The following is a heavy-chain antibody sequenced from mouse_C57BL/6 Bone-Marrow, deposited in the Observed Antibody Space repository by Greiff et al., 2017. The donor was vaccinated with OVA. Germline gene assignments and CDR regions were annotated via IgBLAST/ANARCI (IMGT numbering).Heavy chain of an antibody. J-gene: IGHJ4*01. CDR3: ARDYSNPYYYAMDY. Sequence: QVQLQHPGAELVKPGASVKMSCKASGYTFTSYWITWVKQRPGQGLEWIGDIYPGSGSTNYNEKFKSKATLTVDTSSSTAYMQLSSLTSEDSAVYYCARDYSNPYYYAMDYWGQGTSVTVSS. D-gene: IGHD2-5*01. CDR1: GYTFTSYW. V-gene: IGHV1-55*01. CDR2: IYPGSGST.